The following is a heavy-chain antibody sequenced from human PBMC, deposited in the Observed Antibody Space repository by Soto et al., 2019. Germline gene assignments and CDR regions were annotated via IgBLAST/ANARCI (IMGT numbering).Heavy chain of an antibody. Sequence: QVQLVESGGGVVQPGRSLRLSCAASGFTFSSYAMHWVLQAPGKGLEWVAVISYDGSNKYYADSVKGRFTISRDNSKNTXFLQMNSLRAEDTAVYYCARDKSPYSSGWHNRHFDYWGQGTLVTVSS. V-gene: IGHV3-30-3*01. J-gene: IGHJ4*02. D-gene: IGHD6-19*01. CDR3: ARDKSPYSSGWHNRHFDY. CDR1: GFTFSSYA. CDR2: ISYDGSNK.